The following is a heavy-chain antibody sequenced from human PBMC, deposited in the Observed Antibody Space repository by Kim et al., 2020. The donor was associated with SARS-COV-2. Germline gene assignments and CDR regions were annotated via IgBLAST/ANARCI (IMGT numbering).Heavy chain of an antibody. CDR2: IIPILGIA. CDR1: GGTFSSYT. V-gene: IGHV1-69*04. CDR3: ARDRLYYGSGSSFEGVSGMDV. D-gene: IGHD3-10*01. J-gene: IGHJ6*02. Sequence: SVKVSCKASGGTFSSYTISWVRQAPGQGLEWMGRIIPILGIANYAQKFQGRVTITADKSTSTAYMELSSLRSEDTAVYYCARDRLYYGSGSSFEGVSGMDVWGQGTTVTVSS.